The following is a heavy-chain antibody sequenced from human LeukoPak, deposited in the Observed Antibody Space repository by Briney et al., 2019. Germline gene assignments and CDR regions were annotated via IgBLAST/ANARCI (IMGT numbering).Heavy chain of an antibody. Sequence: PSETLFLTCAVYGGSFSGYYWSWIRQPPGKGLEWIGEINHSGSTNYNPSLKSRVTISVDTSKNQFSLKLSSVTAADTAVYYCARGPLRRSSSFGRAFDIWGQGTMVTVSS. D-gene: IGHD6-6*01. CDR3: ARGPLRRSSSFGRAFDI. CDR2: INHSGST. J-gene: IGHJ3*02. CDR1: GGSFSGYY. V-gene: IGHV4-34*01.